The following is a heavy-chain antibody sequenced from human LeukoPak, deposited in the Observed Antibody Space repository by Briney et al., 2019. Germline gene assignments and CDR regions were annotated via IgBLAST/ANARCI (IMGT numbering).Heavy chain of an antibody. CDR3: ARDNDSSGPDDAFDI. D-gene: IGHD3-22*01. CDR2: IYFSGTT. CDR1: GGSISSSSYY. Sequence: PSETLSLTCTVSGGSISSSSYYWGWVRQPPGKGREWVGSIYFSGTTYYNPSLKSRVTISVDTSKNQFSLKLSSVTAADTAVYYCARDNDSSGPDDAFDIWGQGTMVTVSS. V-gene: IGHV4-39*07. J-gene: IGHJ3*02.